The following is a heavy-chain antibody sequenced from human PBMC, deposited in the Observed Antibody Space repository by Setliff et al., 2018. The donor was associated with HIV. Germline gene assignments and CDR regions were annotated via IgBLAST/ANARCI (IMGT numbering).Heavy chain of an antibody. Sequence: PSETLSLTCAVYGGSVSGHYWGWYRQPPGKGLEWIGEITPSGATNYLPSLKSRVTMSLDTSKNQFSLKMTSVTAADTALYYCSNWNTTIDEDAWGQGTLVTVSS. D-gene: IGHD5-18*01. CDR2: ITPSGAT. J-gene: IGHJ5*02. CDR3: SNWNTTIDEDA. V-gene: IGHV4-34*01. CDR1: GGSVSGHY.